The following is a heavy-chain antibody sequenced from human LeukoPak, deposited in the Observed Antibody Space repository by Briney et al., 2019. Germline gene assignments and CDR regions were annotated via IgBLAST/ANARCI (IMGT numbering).Heavy chain of an antibody. J-gene: IGHJ4*02. Sequence: GGSLRLSCAASGVTFSGCAMHWVRHASGRGLEWIGRIRSKPNNYATAYAASVKGRFTISRDDSRNTAYLQINSLKTEDSAVYYCAGPYDTSGHAFDYWGQGTLVTVSS. V-gene: IGHV3-73*01. CDR1: GVTFSGCA. D-gene: IGHD3-22*01. CDR3: AGPYDTSGHAFDY. CDR2: IRSKPNNYAT.